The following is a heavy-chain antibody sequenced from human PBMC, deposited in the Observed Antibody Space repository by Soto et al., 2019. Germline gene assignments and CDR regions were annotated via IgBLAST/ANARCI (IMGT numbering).Heavy chain of an antibody. D-gene: IGHD3-16*01. CDR3: ARGGARNFDY. CDR1: GFTFSTYW. CDR2: VHNDGRGT. Sequence: EVQLVESGGGLVQPGGSLRLSCEASGFTFSTYWMHWVRQAPGKGLVWVSRVHNDGRGTTYADSVKGRFTISRDNAKNTLYVQMNSLRVEDTAVYYCARGGARNFDYWGQGTLVTVSS. V-gene: IGHV3-74*01. J-gene: IGHJ4*02.